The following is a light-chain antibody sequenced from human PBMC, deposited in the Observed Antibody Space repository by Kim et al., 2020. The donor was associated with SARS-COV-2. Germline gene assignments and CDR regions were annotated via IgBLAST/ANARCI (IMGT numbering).Light chain of an antibody. CDR3: QQYSHWPLT. V-gene: IGKV3-15*01. J-gene: IGKJ4*01. Sequence: EIVMTQSPATLSVSPGERATLSYRASQSVSSNLAWYQQKPGQAPRLLIYGASTRATGIPSRFSGSGSGTEFTLTISSLQSEDFAVYYCQQYSHWPLTFGGGTKVDIK. CDR2: GAS. CDR1: QSVSSN.